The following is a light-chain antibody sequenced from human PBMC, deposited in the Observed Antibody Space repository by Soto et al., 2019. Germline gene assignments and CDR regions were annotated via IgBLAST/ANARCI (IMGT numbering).Light chain of an antibody. CDR2: GAS. J-gene: IGKJ5*01. CDR1: QSVSSSY. V-gene: IGKV3D-7*01. CDR3: QQDYNLL. Sequence: PGERVTLSCRASQSVSSSYLTWYQQKPGQAPRLLIYGASTRATSIPARFSGSGSGTDFTLTISSLQPEDFAVYYCQQDYNLLFGQGTRREIK.